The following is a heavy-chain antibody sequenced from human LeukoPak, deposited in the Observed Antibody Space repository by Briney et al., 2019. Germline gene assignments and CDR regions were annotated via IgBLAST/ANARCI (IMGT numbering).Heavy chain of an antibody. CDR1: GYTFTGYY. CDR2: INPNSGGT. CDR3: ARFLYYDSSGYDRTPGYYFDY. Sequence: ASVKVSCKASGYTFTGYYMHWVRQAPGQGLEWMGWINPNSGGTNYAQKFQGRVTMTRNTSISTAYMELSRLRSDDTAVYYCARFLYYDSSGYDRTPGYYFDYWGQGTLVTVSS. D-gene: IGHD3-22*01. V-gene: IGHV1-2*02. J-gene: IGHJ4*02.